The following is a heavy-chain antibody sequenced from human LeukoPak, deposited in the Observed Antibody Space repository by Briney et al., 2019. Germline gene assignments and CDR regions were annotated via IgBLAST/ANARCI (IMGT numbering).Heavy chain of an antibody. V-gene: IGHV1-2*02. Sequence: ASLKVSSKASGYTFTDYYMHWVRQAPGQGFEWMGWINPNDGDTNYAQKFQGRVTMTRDTSISTAHMEVSRLRSDDTAVYYCARANFLYCSSSTCLFDYWGQGTLVTVSS. CDR3: ARANFLYCSSSTCLFDY. CDR1: GYTFTDYY. D-gene: IGHD2-2*01. J-gene: IGHJ4*02. CDR2: INPNDGDT.